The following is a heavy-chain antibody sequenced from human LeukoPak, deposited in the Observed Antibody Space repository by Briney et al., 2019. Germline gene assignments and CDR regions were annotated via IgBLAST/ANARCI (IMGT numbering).Heavy chain of an antibody. CDR1: RFTFSTYW. CDR2: INSDGSST. D-gene: IGHD6-19*01. J-gene: IGHJ4*02. CDR3: AKDLSYSSGWYFDY. Sequence: GGSLRLSCAASRFTFSTYWMHWVRQAPGKGRVWVSRINSDGSSTGYADSVKGRFTISRDNSKNTLYLQMDSLRADDTAVYYCAKDLSYSSGWYFDYWGQGTLVTVSS. V-gene: IGHV3-74*01.